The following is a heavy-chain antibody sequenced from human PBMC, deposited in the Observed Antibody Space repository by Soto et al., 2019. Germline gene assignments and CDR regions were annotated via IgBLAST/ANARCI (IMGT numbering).Heavy chain of an antibody. CDR1: GYTFTSYG. CDR2: IIPIFGTA. V-gene: IGHV1-69*13. D-gene: IGHD3-22*01. CDR3: ARGVYYYDSSGYYFY. J-gene: IGHJ4*02. Sequence: GASVKVSCKASGYTFTSYGISWVRQAPGQGLEWMGGIIPIFGTANYAQKFQGRVTITADESTSTAYMELSSLRSEDTAVYYCARGVYYYDSSGYYFYWGQGTLVTVSS.